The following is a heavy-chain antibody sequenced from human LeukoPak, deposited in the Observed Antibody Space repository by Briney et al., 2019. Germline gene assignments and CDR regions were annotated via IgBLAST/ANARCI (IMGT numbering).Heavy chain of an antibody. CDR1: GYTFTSYA. J-gene: IGHJ4*02. D-gene: IGHD4-11*01. Sequence: ASVKVSCKASGYTFTSYAIHWVRQAPGQRLEWVGWINAGIGNTKYSEKFQGRVTITGDTSASTAYMELSSLRSEDTATYYCARDVYSNYYYFDYWGQGTLVTVSS. CDR2: INAGIGNT. CDR3: ARDVYSNYYYFDY. V-gene: IGHV1-3*01.